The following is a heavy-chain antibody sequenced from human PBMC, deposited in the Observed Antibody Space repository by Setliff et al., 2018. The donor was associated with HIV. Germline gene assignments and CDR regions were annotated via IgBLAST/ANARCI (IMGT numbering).Heavy chain of an antibody. CDR1: GYTSTSYD. V-gene: IGHV1-8*01. D-gene: IGHD2-15*01. Sequence: ASVKVSCKASGYTSTSYDINWVRQATGQGLEWMGWMNPDSGNTGSAQNFQGRLTITWNTSISTAYMELGSLGFDDTAVYFCARTRSGGSSVYYYYYMDVWGQGTGVTVS. CDR2: MNPDSGNT. CDR3: ARTRSGGSSVYYYYYMDV. J-gene: IGHJ6*03.